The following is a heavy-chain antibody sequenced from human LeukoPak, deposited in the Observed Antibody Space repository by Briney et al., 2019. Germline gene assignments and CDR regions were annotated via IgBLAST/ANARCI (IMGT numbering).Heavy chain of an antibody. D-gene: IGHD6-19*01. CDR1: GYTFTSYG. Sequence: GASVKVSCKASGYTFTSYGISWVRQAPGQRLEWMGWISAYNGNTNYAQKLQGRVTMTTDTSTSTAYVELRSLRSDDTAVYYCASSLSSSSGLFDYWGQGTLVTVSS. CDR3: ASSLSSSSGLFDY. CDR2: ISAYNGNT. J-gene: IGHJ4*02. V-gene: IGHV1-18*01.